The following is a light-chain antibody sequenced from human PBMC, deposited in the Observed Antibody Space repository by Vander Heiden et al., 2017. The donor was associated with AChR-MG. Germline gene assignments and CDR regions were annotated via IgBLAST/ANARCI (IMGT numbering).Light chain of an antibody. CDR1: TLPKQY. Sequence: SSELTQPRSMSVSPGQTASITCSGKTLPKQYAYWYQQKPGQAPVLVIYKDTESASGISERFSGSSSGSTVTLTITGVQAEDEADYYCQSADTSGVIFGGGTTLTVL. V-gene: IGLV3-25*03. CDR3: QSADTSGVI. J-gene: IGLJ2*01. CDR2: KDT.